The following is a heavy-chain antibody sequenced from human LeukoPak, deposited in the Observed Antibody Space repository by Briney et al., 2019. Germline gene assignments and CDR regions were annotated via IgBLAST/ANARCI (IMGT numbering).Heavy chain of an antibody. CDR1: GGSISSYY. J-gene: IGHJ4*02. V-gene: IGHV4-59*08. CDR2: ISDIGSI. D-gene: IGHD2/OR15-2a*01. Sequence: PSETLSLTCTVSGGSISSYYWSWIRQPPGKGLEWIAHISDIGSINYNPSLKSRVTISLDTSKNQFSLRLSSVTAADTAVYYCAGHHPRNTVDFWGQGTLVTVSS. CDR3: AGHHPRNTVDF.